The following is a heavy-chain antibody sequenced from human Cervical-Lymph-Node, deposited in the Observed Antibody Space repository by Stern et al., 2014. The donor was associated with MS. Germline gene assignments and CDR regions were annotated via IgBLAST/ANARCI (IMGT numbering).Heavy chain of an antibody. CDR3: ARGPYNRDFFEY. V-gene: IGHV1-69*01. CDR1: GGTFSRYG. CDR2: SIPIVGTA. Sequence: QVQLVQSGAEVRQPGSSVKLSCKASGGTFSRYGISWVRQAPGQGLEWMGGSIPIVGTAEYAEQFQGRVTITADGSTSTAYMELSSLTSADTAVYYCARGPYNRDFFEYWGQGTLVTVSS. J-gene: IGHJ4*02. D-gene: IGHD1-1*01.